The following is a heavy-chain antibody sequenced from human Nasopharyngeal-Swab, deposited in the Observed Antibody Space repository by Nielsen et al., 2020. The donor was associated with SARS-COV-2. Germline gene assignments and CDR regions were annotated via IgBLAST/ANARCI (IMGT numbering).Heavy chain of an antibody. D-gene: IGHD2-15*01. Sequence: GGSLRLSCAASGFTFSSYSMNWVRQAPGKGLEWVSSISSSSSYICYADSVKGRFTISRDNAKNSLYLQMNSLRAEDTAVYYCAREGWYCSGGSCFLHYFDYWGQGTLVTVSS. CDR3: AREGWYCSGGSCFLHYFDY. CDR1: GFTFSSYS. V-gene: IGHV3-21*01. J-gene: IGHJ4*02. CDR2: ISSSSSYI.